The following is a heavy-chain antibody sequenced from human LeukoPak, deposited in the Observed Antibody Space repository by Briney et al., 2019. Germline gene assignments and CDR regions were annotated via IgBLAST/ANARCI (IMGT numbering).Heavy chain of an antibody. D-gene: IGHD4-23*01. CDR3: ARVGGRWKVPFWYFDL. CDR1: GFTFSSYS. CDR2: ISSSSSYI. J-gene: IGHJ2*01. Sequence: GGSLRLSCAASGFTFSSYSMNWVRQAPGKGLEWVSSISSSSSYIYYADSVKGRFTISRDNADNTLYLQMNILRDEDTAIYYCARVGGRWKVPFWYFDLWGRGTLVTVSS. V-gene: IGHV3-21*04.